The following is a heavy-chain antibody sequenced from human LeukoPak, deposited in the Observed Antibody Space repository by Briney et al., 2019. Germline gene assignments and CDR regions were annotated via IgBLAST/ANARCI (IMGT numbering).Heavy chain of an antibody. V-gene: IGHV1-69*06. CDR2: IIPIFGTA. CDR1: GGTFSSYA. J-gene: IGHJ6*03. Sequence: SVKVSCKASGGTFSSYAISWVRQAPGQGLEWMGGIIPIFGTANYAQKFQGRVTITADKSTSTAYMELSSLRSEDTAVYYCVNGGSGSRGSYYYMDVWGKGTTVTVSS. D-gene: IGHD3-10*01. CDR3: VNGGSGSRGSYYYMDV.